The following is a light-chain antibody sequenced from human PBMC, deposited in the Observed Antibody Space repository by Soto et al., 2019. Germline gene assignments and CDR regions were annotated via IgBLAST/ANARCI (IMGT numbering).Light chain of an antibody. CDR3: LQHNTYPLT. J-gene: IGKJ4*01. V-gene: IGKV1-17*01. CDR2: AAS. Sequence: DIQLTQSPSCLCASVGARVTITCRASQSIRSELGWYQQKPGKAPKRLIYAASSLQSGVPSRFSGSGSGTEFTLTISSLQPEDFATYYCLQHNTYPLTFGGGTKVDIK. CDR1: QSIRSE.